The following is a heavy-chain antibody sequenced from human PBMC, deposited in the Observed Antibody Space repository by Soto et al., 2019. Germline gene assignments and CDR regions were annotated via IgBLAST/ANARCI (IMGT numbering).Heavy chain of an antibody. CDR1: GYSFTSYW. J-gene: IGHJ4*02. V-gene: IGHV5-51*01. Sequence: PGESLKTSCKGSGYSFTSYWIGWGRQMPEKGLERMGIIYPGDSDTRYSPSYQGQVTISADNSISTSYLQCSSLTASDTAMYYSARHFAAVSGNGGDYWGQGTLVTVS. CDR3: ARHFAAVSGNGGDY. D-gene: IGHD7-27*01. CDR2: IYPGDSDT.